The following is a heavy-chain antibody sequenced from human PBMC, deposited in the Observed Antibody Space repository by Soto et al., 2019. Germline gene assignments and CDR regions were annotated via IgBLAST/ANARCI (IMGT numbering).Heavy chain of an antibody. CDR2: IIPIFATV. V-gene: IGHV1-69*06. CDR1: GGTHNNYA. J-gene: IGHJ6*02. CDR3: TIWWEAVRYQGFGLDV. D-gene: IGHD1-26*01. Sequence: QVQLLQSGSEVRKPGSSVKVSCKASGGTHNNYAFTWVRQARGQGLEWVGGIIPIFATVVYAQRFEGRVTISADKATSTAYMELTILSLGDTAVYYCTIWWEAVRYQGFGLDVWGQGTAITVSS.